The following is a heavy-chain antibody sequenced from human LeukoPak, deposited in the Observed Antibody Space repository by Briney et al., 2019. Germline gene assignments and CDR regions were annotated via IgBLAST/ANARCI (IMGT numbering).Heavy chain of an antibody. D-gene: IGHD3-10*01. CDR3: ARRAGFGELLSLYYFDY. V-gene: IGHV4-38-2*02. Sequence: LETLSLTCTVSGYSISSGFYWGLIRQPPGKGLEWIGSIYHSGSTYYNPSLKSRVTISVDTSKNQFSLKLTSVTAADTAVYYCARRAGFGELLSLYYFDYWGQGTLVTVSS. CDR2: IYHSGST. J-gene: IGHJ4*02. CDR1: GYSISSGFY.